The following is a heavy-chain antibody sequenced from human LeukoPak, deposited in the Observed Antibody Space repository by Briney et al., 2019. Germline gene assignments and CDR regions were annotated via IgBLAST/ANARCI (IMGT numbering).Heavy chain of an antibody. J-gene: IGHJ4*02. Sequence: SETLSLTCAVYGGSFSGYYWSWIRQPPGKGLEWIGEINLSGSTNYNPSLKSRVTISVDTSKNQFSLKLSSVTAADTAVYYCAGRGCSGGSCYFDYWGQGTLVTVSS. V-gene: IGHV4-34*01. CDR2: INLSGST. CDR3: AGRGCSGGSCYFDY. D-gene: IGHD2-15*01. CDR1: GGSFSGYY.